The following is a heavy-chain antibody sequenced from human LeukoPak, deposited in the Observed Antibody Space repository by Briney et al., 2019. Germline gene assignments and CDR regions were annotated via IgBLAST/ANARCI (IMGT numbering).Heavy chain of an antibody. CDR1: GFTFSSYG. CDR2: ISYDGSNK. Sequence: GRSLRLSCAASGFTFSSYGMHWVRQAPGKGLEWVAVISYDGSNKYYADSVKGRFTISRDNSKNTLYLQMNSLRAEDTAVYYCAGYQLLAYWGQGTLVTVSS. V-gene: IGHV3-30*03. CDR3: AGYQLLAY. D-gene: IGHD2-2*01. J-gene: IGHJ4*02.